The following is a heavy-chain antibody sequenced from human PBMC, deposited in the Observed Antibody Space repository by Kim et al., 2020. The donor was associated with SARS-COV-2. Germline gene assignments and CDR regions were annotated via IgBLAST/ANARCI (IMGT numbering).Heavy chain of an antibody. CDR2: ISSSSSYI. V-gene: IGHV3-21*01. CDR1: GFTFSSYS. Sequence: GGSLRLSCAASGFTFSSYSMNWVRQAPGKGLEWVSSISSSSSYIYYADSVKGRFTISRDNAKNSLYLQMNSLRAEDTAVYYCARGENVGLSLDCSSTSCPPGYYYYYGMDVWGQGTTVTVSS. J-gene: IGHJ6*02. CDR3: ARGENVGLSLDCSSTSCPPGYYYYYGMDV. D-gene: IGHD2-2*01.